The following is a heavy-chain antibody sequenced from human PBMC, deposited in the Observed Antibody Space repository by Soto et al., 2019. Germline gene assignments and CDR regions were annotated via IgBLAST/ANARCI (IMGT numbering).Heavy chain of an antibody. D-gene: IGHD2-15*01. Sequence: EVQLVESGGGLVKPGGSLRLSCAGSGFTFSHAWMTWVRHVSGKGLEWVALIKSKAHGGTTDYAALVEGRFTISRDDSTNTLYLQMNSLQTEDTGLSYCTARLYNSVGVDQWGQGTQVTVSS. CDR1: GFTFSHAW. CDR3: TARLYNSVGVDQ. J-gene: IGHJ4*02. CDR2: IKSKAHGGTT. V-gene: IGHV3-15*07.